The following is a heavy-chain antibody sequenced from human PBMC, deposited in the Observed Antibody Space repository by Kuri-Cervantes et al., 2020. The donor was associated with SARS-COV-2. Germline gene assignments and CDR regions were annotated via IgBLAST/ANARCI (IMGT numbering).Heavy chain of an antibody. CDR3: ARGILGDDSIHYGMDV. CDR2: LYSSGSS. Sequence: ESLKISCTVSDDSINNFYWSWIRQPPGGGLEWVGYLYSSGSSSSNPSLESRVTMSLDTSKNQLSLTLTSVTAADTAVYYCARGILGDDSIHYGMDVWGQGTSVTVSS. V-gene: IGHV4-59*12. J-gene: IGHJ6*02. CDR1: DDSINNFY. D-gene: IGHD2/OR15-2a*01.